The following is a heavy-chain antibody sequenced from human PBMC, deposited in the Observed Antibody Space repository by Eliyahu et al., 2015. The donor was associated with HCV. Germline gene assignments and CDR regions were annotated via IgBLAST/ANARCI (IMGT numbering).Heavy chain of an antibody. V-gene: IGHV1-3*01. J-gene: IGHJ6*02. CDR1: GYTFTDYA. CDR3: ARNQNFLSGYDYGMDV. CDR2: INAGNGFT. Sequence: QVQLVQSGAEVKRPGASVKVSCKASGYTFTDYAMHWVRQAPGQSLEWVGWINAGNGFTKYSQKFQGRVTISTDTSASTLYMELNSLRSEDTAVFYCARNQNFLSGYDYGMDVWGQGTTVTVSS. D-gene: IGHD3-3*01.